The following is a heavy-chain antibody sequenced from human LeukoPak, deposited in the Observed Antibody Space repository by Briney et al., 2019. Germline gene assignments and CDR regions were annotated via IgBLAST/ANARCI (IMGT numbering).Heavy chain of an antibody. CDR2: ISSNGGST. J-gene: IGHJ3*02. V-gene: IGHV3-64*01. CDR3: AREADTAMGPVDI. Sequence: GGSLRLSCAASGFTFSSYAMHWVRQAPGKGLEYVSAISSNGGSTYYANSVKGRFTISRDNSKNTLYLQMGSLRAEDMAVYYCAREADTAMGPVDIWGQGTMVTVSS. CDR1: GFTFSSYA. D-gene: IGHD5-18*01.